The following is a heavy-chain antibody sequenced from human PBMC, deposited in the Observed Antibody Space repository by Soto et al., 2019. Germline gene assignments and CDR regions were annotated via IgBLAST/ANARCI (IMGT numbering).Heavy chain of an antibody. CDR1: GYTFTNYD. J-gene: IGHJ4*02. CDR3: VRFASSGWYTGGY. V-gene: IGHV1-18*01. D-gene: IGHD6-19*01. CDR2: ISPYSGNT. Sequence: QIQLVQSGAEVKKPGASVKVSCKTSGYTFTNYDIGWVRQAPGQGLEWMGWISPYSGNTNYAQKLQDRVAMTTDTSTRTAYMDLRSLRSDATAVYYCVRFASSGWYTGGYWCQGTLVTVSS.